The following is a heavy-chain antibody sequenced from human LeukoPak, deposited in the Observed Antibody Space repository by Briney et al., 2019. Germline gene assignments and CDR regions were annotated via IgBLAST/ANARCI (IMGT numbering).Heavy chain of an antibody. Sequence: SQTLSLTCAISGDSVSSNSAAWNWIRQSPSRGLEWLGRTYYRSKWFNDYAVSVKSRITINPDTSKNQFSLQLNSVTPEDTAVYYCARWRRSYYDTSGYMDALDIWGQGTMITVSS. D-gene: IGHD3-22*01. CDR3: ARWRRSYYDTSGYMDALDI. CDR2: TYYRSKWFN. CDR1: GDSVSSNSAA. V-gene: IGHV6-1*01. J-gene: IGHJ3*02.